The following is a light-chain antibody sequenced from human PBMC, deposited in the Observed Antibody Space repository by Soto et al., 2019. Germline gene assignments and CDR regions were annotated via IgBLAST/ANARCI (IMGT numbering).Light chain of an antibody. CDR2: EAA. V-gene: IGKV3-15*01. J-gene: IGKJ2*01. Sequence: EIVMTQSPATLSVSPGERATLSCRASESVSSNLAWYQQKPGQAPRLLIYEAATRATAIPAGFSGSGSGTEFTLTIRSLQSEDFAVYHCQLYIKWPHTFGQGTKLAIK. CDR3: QLYIKWPHT. CDR1: ESVSSN.